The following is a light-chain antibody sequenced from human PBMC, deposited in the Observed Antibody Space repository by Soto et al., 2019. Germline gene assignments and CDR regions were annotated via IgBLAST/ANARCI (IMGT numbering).Light chain of an antibody. CDR1: SGHSSYA. CDR3: QTWGTGEV. Sequence: QPVLTQSPSASASLGASVKLTCTLSSGHSSYAIAWHQQQPEKGPRYLMKLNSDGSHSKGDGIPDRFSGSSSGAARYLTISNLQSEDEADYYCQTWGTGEVFGGGTKLTVL. CDR2: LNSDGSH. J-gene: IGLJ2*01. V-gene: IGLV4-69*01.